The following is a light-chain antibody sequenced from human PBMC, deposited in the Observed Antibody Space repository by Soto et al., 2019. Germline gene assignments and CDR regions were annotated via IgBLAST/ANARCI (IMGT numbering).Light chain of an antibody. J-gene: IGKJ4*01. CDR3: QQYNNWPLT. V-gene: IGKV3-15*01. CDR2: GAS. Sequence: IGITQSPATLSVSPGERATLSCRASQSVSSNLAWYQQKPGQAPRLLIYGASTRATGIPARFSGSGSGTEFTLTISSLQSEDFAVYYCQQYNNWPLTFGGGTKVDIK. CDR1: QSVSSN.